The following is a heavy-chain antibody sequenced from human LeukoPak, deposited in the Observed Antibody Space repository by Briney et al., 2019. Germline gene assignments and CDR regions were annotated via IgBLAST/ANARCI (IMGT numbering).Heavy chain of an antibody. CDR3: ARGKRGFIYGSDF. Sequence: GSLRLSCAGSRFTFSSYATHSVRQAPGKGLEWAALIWYDGSNKYYADSVKGRFSISRDNSKNTLSLQMSSLRVEDTALYYCARGKRGFIYGSDFWGQGTLVTVSS. V-gene: IGHV3-33*01. CDR1: RFTFSSYA. CDR2: IWYDGSNK. D-gene: IGHD5-18*01. J-gene: IGHJ4*02.